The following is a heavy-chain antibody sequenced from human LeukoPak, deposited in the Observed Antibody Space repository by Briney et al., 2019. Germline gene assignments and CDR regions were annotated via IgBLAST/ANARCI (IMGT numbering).Heavy chain of an antibody. CDR2: IKQDGSEK. J-gene: IGHJ4*02. D-gene: IGHD2-15*01. Sequence: GGSLRLSCAASGFTFSSYWMSWVRRAPGKGLEWLANIKQDGSEKYYVGSVKGRFTISRDNAKNSLYLQMNSLRAEDTAVYNCARDYCSRGTCYKGYWGQGTLVTVSS. V-gene: IGHV3-7*05. CDR3: ARDYCSRGTCYKGY. CDR1: GFTFSSYW.